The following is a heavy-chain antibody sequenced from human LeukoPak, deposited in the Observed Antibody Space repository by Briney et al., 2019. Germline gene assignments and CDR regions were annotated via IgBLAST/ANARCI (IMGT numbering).Heavy chain of an antibody. V-gene: IGHV3-7*03. CDR1: GFTFSSYW. D-gene: IGHD6-13*01. CDR3: ARGPLIAAAGTW. Sequence: GGSLRLSCAASGFTFSSYWMSWVRQAPGEGLEWVAEINQDGTEKAYVDSVRGRFTISRDNAKNSLFLQMNSLRAEDTAVYYCARGPLIAAAGTWWGQGTLVTVSS. CDR2: INQDGTEK. J-gene: IGHJ4*02.